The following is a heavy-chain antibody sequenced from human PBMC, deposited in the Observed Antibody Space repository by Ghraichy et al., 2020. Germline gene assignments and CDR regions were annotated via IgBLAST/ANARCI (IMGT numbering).Heavy chain of an antibody. Sequence: SQTLSLTCTVSGGSISSGSHYWGWVRQPPGKGLEWIGSIYYVGNTVYNPSLRSRLTMSVDTSRSQFSLKVTSMTAADTAVYYCARHQLYYDSPLSDYWGQGTLVTVSS. J-gene: IGHJ4*02. CDR2: IYYVGNT. V-gene: IGHV4-39*01. CDR1: GGSISSGSHY. CDR3: ARHQLYYDSPLSDY. D-gene: IGHD3-22*01.